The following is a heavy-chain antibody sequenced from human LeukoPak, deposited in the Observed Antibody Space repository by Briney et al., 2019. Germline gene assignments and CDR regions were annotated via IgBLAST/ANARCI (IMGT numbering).Heavy chain of an antibody. V-gene: IGHV3-48*03. CDR3: AELGITMIGGV. CDR2: ISSSGSTI. CDR1: GFSFSSYS. Sequence: SGGSPRLSCEASGFSFSSYSMNWVRQAPGKGLEWVSYISSSGSTIYYADSVKGRFTISRDNAKNSLYLQMNSLRAEDTAVYYCAELGITMIGGVWSKGTTVTISS. J-gene: IGHJ6*04. D-gene: IGHD3-10*02.